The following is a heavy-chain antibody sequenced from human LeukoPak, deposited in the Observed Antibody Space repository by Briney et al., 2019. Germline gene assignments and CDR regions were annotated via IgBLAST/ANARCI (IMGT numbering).Heavy chain of an antibody. CDR2: MNPNSGNT. J-gene: IGHJ4*02. CDR3: ARGLTMVRGVMSFGY. D-gene: IGHD3-10*01. Sequence: ASVKVSCKASGYTFTSYDINWVRQATGQGLEWMGWMNPNSGNTGYAQKFQGRVTMTRNTSISTAYMELSSLRSEDTAVCYCARGLTMVRGVMSFGYWGQGTLVTVSS. V-gene: IGHV1-8*01. CDR1: GYTFTSYD.